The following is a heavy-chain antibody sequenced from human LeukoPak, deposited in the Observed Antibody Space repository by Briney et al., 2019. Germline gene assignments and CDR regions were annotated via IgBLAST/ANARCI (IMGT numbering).Heavy chain of an antibody. D-gene: IGHD3-16*02. CDR2: ISTSDTIV. CDR1: GFTFSNYE. Sequence: GGSLRLSXAASGFTFSNYEMNWVRQAPGKGLEWVSYISTSDTIVRYADSVKGRFTTSRDNAKNSLYLQMNSLRAEDTAVYYCATDEGGVIDLDNWGQGTLVTV. CDR3: ATDEGGVIDLDN. J-gene: IGHJ4*02. V-gene: IGHV3-48*03.